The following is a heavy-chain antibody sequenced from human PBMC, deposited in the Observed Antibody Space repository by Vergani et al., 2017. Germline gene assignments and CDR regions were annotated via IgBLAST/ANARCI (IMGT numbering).Heavy chain of an antibody. CDR3: AREPPLTGFFDY. CDR1: GHTFTAYY. V-gene: IGHV1-46*03. D-gene: IGHD3-9*01. J-gene: IGHJ4*02. CDR2: ISPDGFST. Sequence: QVQLVQSGAEVGKPGASVKISCKASGHTFTAYYIHWVRQAPEQGLEWVGVISPDGFSTFYAQKFQGRVTITRDTSTSTVYVEVTSLRSDDTAVYYCAREPPLTGFFDYWGQGTLVTVSS.